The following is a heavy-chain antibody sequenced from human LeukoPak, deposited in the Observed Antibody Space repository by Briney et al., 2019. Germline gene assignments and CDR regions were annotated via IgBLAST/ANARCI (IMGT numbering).Heavy chain of an antibody. D-gene: IGHD3-22*01. CDR2: INHSGST. V-gene: IGHV4-34*01. CDR1: GGSFSGYY. Sequence: SETLSLTCAVYGGSFSGYYWSWIRQPPGKGLEWIGEINHSGSTNYNPSLKSRVTISVDTSKNQFSLKLSSVTAADTAVYYCARDAGSGYYNNWGQGTLVTVSS. J-gene: IGHJ4*02. CDR3: ARDAGSGYYNN.